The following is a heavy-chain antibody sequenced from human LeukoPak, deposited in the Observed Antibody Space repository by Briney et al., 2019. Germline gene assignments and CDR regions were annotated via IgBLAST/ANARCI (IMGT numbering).Heavy chain of an antibody. D-gene: IGHD4-17*01. CDR3: ARAYDDGDYFFDY. Sequence: PGGSLRLSCAASGFTFSTYSMNWVGQAPGKGLEGVSYISGSGVTISYADSVRGRFTISRDNAKNSLYLQMNSLRAEDTAVYYCARAYDDGDYFFDYWAQGTLLTVSS. J-gene: IGHJ4*02. V-gene: IGHV3-48*04. CDR2: ISGSGVTI. CDR1: GFTFSTYS.